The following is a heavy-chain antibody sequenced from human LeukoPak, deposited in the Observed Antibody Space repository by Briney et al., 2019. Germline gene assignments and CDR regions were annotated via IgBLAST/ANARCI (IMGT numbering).Heavy chain of an antibody. CDR2: INHSGST. CDR1: GGSIRSYY. D-gene: IGHD3-16*02. J-gene: IGHJ6*03. CDR3: ARLSSPKYYYYYYMDV. V-gene: IGHV4-34*01. Sequence: SETLSLTCTVSGGSIRSYYWSWIRQPPGKGLEWIGEINHSGSTNYNPSLKSRVTISVDTSKNQFSLKLSSVTAADTAVYYCARLSSPKYYYYYYMDVWGKGTTVTVSS.